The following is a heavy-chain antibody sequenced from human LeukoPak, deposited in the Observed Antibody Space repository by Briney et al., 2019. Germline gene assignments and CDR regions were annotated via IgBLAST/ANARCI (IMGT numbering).Heavy chain of an antibody. J-gene: IGHJ4*02. CDR1: GGSFRGYY. D-gene: IGHD3-10*01. Sequence: SETLSLTCAVYGGSFRGYYWSWIRQPPGKGLEWIGEINHSGSTNYNPSLKSRVTISVDTSKNQFSLKLSSVTAADTAVYYCARGLWFGEYYFDYWGQGTLVTVSS. CDR3: ARGLWFGEYYFDY. V-gene: IGHV4-34*01. CDR2: INHSGST.